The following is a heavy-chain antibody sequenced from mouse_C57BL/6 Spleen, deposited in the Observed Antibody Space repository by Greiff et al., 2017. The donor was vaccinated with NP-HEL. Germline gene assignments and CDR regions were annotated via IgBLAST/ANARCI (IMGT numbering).Heavy chain of an antibody. V-gene: IGHV1-52*01. J-gene: IGHJ4*01. D-gene: IGHD2-14*01. CDR2: IDPSDSET. CDR1: GYTFTSYW. CDR3: ARGYHYAMDY. Sequence: QVQLQQSGAELVRPGSSVKLSCKASGYTFTSYWMHWVKQRPIQGLEWIGNIDPSDSETHYNQKFKDKATLTVDKSSSTAYMQLSSLTSEDSAVYYCARGYHYAMDYWGQGTSVTVSS.